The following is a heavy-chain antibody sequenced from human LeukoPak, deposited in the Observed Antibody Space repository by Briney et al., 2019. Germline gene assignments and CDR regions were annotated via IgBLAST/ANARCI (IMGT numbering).Heavy chain of an antibody. J-gene: IGHJ6*03. CDR2: ISFDGTIK. CDR3: ARVAPMVRGVTERNYYYYYYMDV. D-gene: IGHD3-10*01. CDR1: GFTFSSYG. Sequence: GRSLRLSCAASGFTFSSYGIHWVRQAPGKGLEWVAVISFDGTIKYYTDSVKGRFTSSRDNSKNTLYLQMNSLRAEDTAVYYCARVAPMVRGVTERNYYYYYYMDVWGKGTTVTVSS. V-gene: IGHV3-30*03.